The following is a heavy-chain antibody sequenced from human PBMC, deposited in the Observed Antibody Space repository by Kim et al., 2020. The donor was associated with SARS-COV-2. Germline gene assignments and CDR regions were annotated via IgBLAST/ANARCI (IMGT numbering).Heavy chain of an antibody. J-gene: IGHJ4*02. CDR3: ETGSIRY. V-gene: IGHV3-7*03. CDR1: GFTFNNHW. Sequence: GGSLRLSCAASGFTFNNHWMNWVRQAPGKGLEWVANIKQDGSDKYYVDSVKGRFTISRDNAKNSLYLQMNSLRAEDTALYYCETGSIRYWGQGTLVTVSS. CDR2: IKQDGSDK.